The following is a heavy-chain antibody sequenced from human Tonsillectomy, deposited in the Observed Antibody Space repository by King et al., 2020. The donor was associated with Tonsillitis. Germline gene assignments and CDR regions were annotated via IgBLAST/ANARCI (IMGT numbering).Heavy chain of an antibody. J-gene: IGHJ3*01. CDR2: ISPNSGGT. Sequence: VQLVESGAEVKKPGASVKISCKASGYTFSDYYIHWVRQAPGQGLEWMGWISPNSGGTNDAQKFQGRVTMTRDTSIITAYMEVNSLRSDDTAVYYCARDEIVATPSGSAFDLWGQGTMVTVSS. CDR3: ARDEIVATPSGSAFDL. CDR1: GYTFSDYY. D-gene: IGHD3-10*01. V-gene: IGHV1-2*02.